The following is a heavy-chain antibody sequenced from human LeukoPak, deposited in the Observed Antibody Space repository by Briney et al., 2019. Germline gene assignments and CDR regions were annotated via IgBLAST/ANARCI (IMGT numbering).Heavy chain of an antibody. CDR2: INPSGGST. CDR3: ARGSVLRYFDWLSDDNWFDP. V-gene: IGHV1-46*01. Sequence: APVKVSCKASGYTFTSYYMHWVRQAPGQGLEWMGIINPSGGSTSYAQKFQGRVTMTGDTSTSTVYMELSSLRSEDTAVYYCARGSVLRYFDWLSDDNWFDPWGQGTLVTVSS. CDR1: GYTFTSYY. D-gene: IGHD3-9*01. J-gene: IGHJ5*02.